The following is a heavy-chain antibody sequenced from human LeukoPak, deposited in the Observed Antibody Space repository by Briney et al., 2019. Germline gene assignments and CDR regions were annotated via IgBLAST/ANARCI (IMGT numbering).Heavy chain of an antibody. Sequence: GGSLRLSCAAAGVTFSSYAMSWVRQAPGKGLEWVSAISGSGGSTYYADSVKGRFTISRDNSKNTLYLQMNSLRAEDTAVYYCAKAKTVTYGGDYWGQGTLVTVSS. J-gene: IGHJ4*02. CDR3: AKAKTVTYGGDY. CDR2: ISGSGGST. CDR1: GVTFSSYA. V-gene: IGHV3-23*01. D-gene: IGHD4-17*01.